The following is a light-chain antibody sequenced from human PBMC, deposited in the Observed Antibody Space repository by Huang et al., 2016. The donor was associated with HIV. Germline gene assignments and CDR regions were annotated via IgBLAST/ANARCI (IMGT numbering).Light chain of an antibody. CDR3: QHYNNWPPWT. V-gene: IGKV3D-15*01. J-gene: IGKJ1*01. CDR1: QGVSNN. Sequence: EIVMTQSPATLSVSPGERATLPCRASQGVSNNIAWYQQKPGQTSRLIIHGGSTRATGIAAKFSGRGSGTDVTLTITSLQPEDSAVYYCQHYNNWPPWTFGPGTQVEI. CDR2: GGS.